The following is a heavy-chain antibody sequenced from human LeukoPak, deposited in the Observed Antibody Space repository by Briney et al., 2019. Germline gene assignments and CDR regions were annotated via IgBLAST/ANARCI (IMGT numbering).Heavy chain of an antibody. D-gene: IGHD3-22*01. CDR1: GGTFSSYA. CDR2: IIPIFGTA. Sequence: ASVKVSCKASGGTFSSYAISWVRQAPGQGLEWMGGIIPIFGTANYAQKFQGRVTITTDESTSTAYMELSSLRSEDTAVYYCASSSQDSSGYYGGTFDYWGQGTLVTVSS. CDR3: ASSSQDSSGYYGGTFDY. V-gene: IGHV1-69*05. J-gene: IGHJ4*02.